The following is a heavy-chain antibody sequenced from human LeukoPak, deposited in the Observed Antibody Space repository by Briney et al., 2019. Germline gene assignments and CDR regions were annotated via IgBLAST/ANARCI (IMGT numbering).Heavy chain of an antibody. V-gene: IGHV4-34*01. CDR2: INHSGST. Sequence: SETLSLTCAVYGGSFSGFHWTWIRQPPGKGLEWIGEINHSGSTNYNPSLKSRVTISVDTSKNQFSLKLSSVTAADTAVYYCARGYGTRQGYYGSGSYYSRRWFDPWGQGTLVTVSS. J-gene: IGHJ5*02. D-gene: IGHD3-10*01. CDR1: GGSFSGFH. CDR3: ARGYGTRQGYYGSGSYYSRRWFDP.